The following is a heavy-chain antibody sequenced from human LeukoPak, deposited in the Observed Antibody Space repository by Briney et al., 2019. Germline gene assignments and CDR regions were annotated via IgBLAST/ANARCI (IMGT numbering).Heavy chain of an antibody. D-gene: IGHD5-18*01. CDR1: GFTFSSYS. V-gene: IGHV3-21*01. J-gene: IGHJ4*02. CDR2: ISSSSSYI. CDR3: ARDHGIQLWFFDY. Sequence: PGGSLRLSCAASGFTFSSYSMNWVRQAPGKGLEWVSSISSSSSYIYYADSVKGRFTISRDNAKNSLYLQMNSLRAEDTAVYYCARDHGIQLWFFDYWGQGTLVTVSS.